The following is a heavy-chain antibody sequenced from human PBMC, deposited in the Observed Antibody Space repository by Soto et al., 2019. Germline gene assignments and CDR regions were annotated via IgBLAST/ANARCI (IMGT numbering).Heavy chain of an antibody. D-gene: IGHD3-22*01. V-gene: IGHV4-39*01. CDR2: IYYSGST. CDR1: GGSISSSSYY. CDR3: ASRNYYDSSGYAYDY. Sequence: PSETLSLTCTVSGGSISSSSYYWGWIRQPPGKGLEWIGSIYYSGSTYYNPSLKSRVTISVDTSKNQFSLKLSSVTAADTAVYYCASRNYYDSSGYAYDYWGQGTLVTVSS. J-gene: IGHJ4*02.